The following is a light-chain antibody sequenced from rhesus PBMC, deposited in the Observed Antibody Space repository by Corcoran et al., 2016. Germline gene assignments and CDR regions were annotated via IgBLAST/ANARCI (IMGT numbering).Light chain of an antibody. CDR3: LQHSNWPRT. V-gene: IGKV3-24*01. Sequence: EIVMTQSPATLSLSPGERVTLSCRASQSVSSSLAWYQQKPGQAPRLLIYGASSRATGIPDRVSGRGSGTNFTRTISSLEPEDVAVYYCLQHSNWPRTFGQGTKVEIK. CDR1: QSVSSS. J-gene: IGKJ1*01. CDR2: GAS.